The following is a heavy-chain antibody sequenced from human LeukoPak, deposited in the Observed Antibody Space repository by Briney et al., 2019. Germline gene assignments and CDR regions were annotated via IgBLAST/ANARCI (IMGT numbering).Heavy chain of an antibody. V-gene: IGHV3-21*01. CDR3: ARAVLSYYYMDV. D-gene: IGHD6-6*01. Sequence: GGSLRLFCAAFGFTLSSYSMNWVRQAPGKGLEWVSSISSGSYIDYADSVKGRFSISRDNAKNSLYLQMNSLRAEDTAVYYCARAVLSYYYMDVWGKGTTVTVSS. CDR2: ISSGSYI. CDR1: GFTLSSYS. J-gene: IGHJ6*03.